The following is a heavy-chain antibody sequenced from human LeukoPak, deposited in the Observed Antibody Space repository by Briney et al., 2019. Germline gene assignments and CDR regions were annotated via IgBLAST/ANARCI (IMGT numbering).Heavy chain of an antibody. CDR2: INPSGGST. CDR3: ARSGRAIFGVVSMDV. D-gene: IGHD3-3*01. CDR1: GYTFTSYY. V-gene: IGHV1-46*01. J-gene: IGHJ6*03. Sequence: ASVKVSCKASGYTFTSYYMHWVRQAPGQGLEWMGIINPSGGSTSYAQKFQGRVTMTRDTSTSTVYMELSSLRSEDTAVYYCARSGRAIFGVVSMDVWGKGTTVTVSS.